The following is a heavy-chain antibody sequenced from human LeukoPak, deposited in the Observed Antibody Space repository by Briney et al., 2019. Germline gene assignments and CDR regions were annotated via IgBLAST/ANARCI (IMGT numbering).Heavy chain of an antibody. CDR1: GCTFSTYA. CDR3: ARSITIFGLVIYYFDF. J-gene: IGHJ4*02. CDR2: ISGSDGKT. Sequence: EGSLRLSCAASGCTFSTYAMTWVRQAPGKGLGWVSTISGSDGKTYYADSVKGRCTISRDNSKNTLYLQMNSLGAEDTAVYYCARSITIFGLVIYYFDFWGQGTLVTVSS. V-gene: IGHV3-23*01. D-gene: IGHD3-3*01.